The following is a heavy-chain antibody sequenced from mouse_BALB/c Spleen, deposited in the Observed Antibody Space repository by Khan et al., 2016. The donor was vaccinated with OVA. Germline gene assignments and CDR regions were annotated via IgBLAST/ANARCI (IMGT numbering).Heavy chain of an antibody. CDR1: GYKFTNYV. CDR2: SNADNAGT. V-gene: IGHV1S136*01. D-gene: IGHD1-1*01. J-gene: IGHJ3*01. Sequence: IQLVQSGPELVEPGASVKMSCKASGYKFTNYVIHRVKQKLGQGIEWIGYSNADNAGTRYNEKFKGKATLTSDISSTTAYMEIISLTSEDSAVSYCASAASSCDFSFPYLCLWTLVTLSA. CDR3: ASAASSCDFSFPY.